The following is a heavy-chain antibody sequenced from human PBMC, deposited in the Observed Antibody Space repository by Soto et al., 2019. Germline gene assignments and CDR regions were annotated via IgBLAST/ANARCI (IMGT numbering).Heavy chain of an antibody. CDR1: GGSISSSNW. CDR3: ARDFRGVSYYYYCGMDV. D-gene: IGHD3-10*01. J-gene: IGHJ6*02. CDR2: IYHSGST. V-gene: IGHV4-4*02. Sequence: SETLSLTCAVSGGSISSSNWWSWVRQPPGKGLEWIGEIYHSGSTNYNPSLKSRVTISVDKSKNQFSLKLSSVTAADTAGYYCARDFRGVSYYYYCGMDVWGQGTTVTVS.